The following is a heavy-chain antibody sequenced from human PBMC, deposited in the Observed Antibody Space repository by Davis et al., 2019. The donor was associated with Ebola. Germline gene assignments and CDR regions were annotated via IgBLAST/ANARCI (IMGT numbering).Heavy chain of an antibody. V-gene: IGHV3-23*01. J-gene: IGHJ4*02. D-gene: IGHD3-16*01. CDR2: ITGSGSTI. CDR3: VKRLDSYFEC. Sequence: GESLKISCAASGFTFSSNTMSWVRQAPGKGLEWVSTITGSGSTIYYADSVRGRFTISRDNPKKPLYLHMNSLRADDAAVYYCVKRLDSYFECWGQGTLVTVSS. CDR1: GFTFSSNT.